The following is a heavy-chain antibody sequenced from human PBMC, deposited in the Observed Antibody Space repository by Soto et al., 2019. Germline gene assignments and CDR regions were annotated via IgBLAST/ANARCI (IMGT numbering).Heavy chain of an antibody. CDR2: ITPDGTTT. D-gene: IGHD2-2*01. J-gene: IGHJ4*02. V-gene: IGHV3-74*01. CDR1: GFTFSSSW. CDR3: ARDLASSPGY. Sequence: GSLRLSCAASGFTFSSSWMFWVRQAPEKGLVWISRITPDGTTTSYADSVKGRFTISRDNAKNTVYLQMNSLRAEDTAVYYCARDLASSPGYWGQGTLVTVSS.